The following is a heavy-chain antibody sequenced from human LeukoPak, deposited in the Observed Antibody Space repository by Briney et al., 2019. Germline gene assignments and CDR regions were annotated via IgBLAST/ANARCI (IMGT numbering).Heavy chain of an antibody. CDR1: GFTSGIYA. CDR3: AKSVVVITFRFDD. D-gene: IGHD2-15*01. V-gene: IGHV3-23*01. Sequence: GGSLRLSCAASGFTSGIYAVSWVRQAPGKGLEWVSAFSGGGDSYYADSVKGRFTISRDNSKNMVYLQMNNLRADDTAAYYCAKSVVVITFRFDDWGQGALVTVSS. CDR2: FSGGGDS. J-gene: IGHJ4*02.